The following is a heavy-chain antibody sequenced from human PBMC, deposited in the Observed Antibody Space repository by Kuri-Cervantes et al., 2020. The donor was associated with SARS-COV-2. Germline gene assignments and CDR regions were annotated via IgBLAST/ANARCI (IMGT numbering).Heavy chain of an antibody. D-gene: IGHD7-27*01. CDR3: ARTQLGMNMDV. CDR1: GGSISSSSYY. J-gene: IGHJ6*03. V-gene: IGHV4-39*01. CDR2: IYYSGST. Sequence: SETLSLTCTVSGGSISSSSYYWGWIRQPPGKGLEWIGSIYYSGSTYYNPSLKSRVTISVDTSKNQFSLKLSSVTAADTAVYYCARTQLGMNMDVWGKGITVTVSS.